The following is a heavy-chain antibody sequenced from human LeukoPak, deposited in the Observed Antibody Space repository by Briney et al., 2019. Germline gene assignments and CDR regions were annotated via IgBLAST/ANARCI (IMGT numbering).Heavy chain of an antibody. CDR2: ISLTGLT. J-gene: IGHJ4*02. CDR1: GGSISNTNW. CDR3: SRENGAFSPFGY. V-gene: IGHV4-4*02. D-gene: IGHD2-8*01. Sequence: SETLSLTCGVSGGSISNTNWWSWVRQPPGQGLEWIGEISLTGLTHYNPSLESRVTVSLDKSKNQLSLNLTSVTAADTAVYYCSRENGAFSPFGYWGQGTLVSVLS.